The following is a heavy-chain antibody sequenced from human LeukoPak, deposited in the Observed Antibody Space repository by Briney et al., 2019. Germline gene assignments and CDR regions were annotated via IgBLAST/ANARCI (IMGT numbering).Heavy chain of an antibody. CDR1: GVSISSYY. J-gene: IGHJ6*03. CDR2: IYTSGST. D-gene: IGHD3-3*01. CDR3: ARHYSQTYYDFWSGYRREKLYYYYYYMDV. Sequence: ETLSLTCTVSGVSISSYYWSWLRQPPGKGLQWIGYIYTSGSTNYNPSLKSRVTISVDTSKNQFSLKLSSVTAADTAVYYCARHYSQTYYDFWSGYRREKLYYYYYYMDVWGKGTTVTVSS. V-gene: IGHV4-4*09.